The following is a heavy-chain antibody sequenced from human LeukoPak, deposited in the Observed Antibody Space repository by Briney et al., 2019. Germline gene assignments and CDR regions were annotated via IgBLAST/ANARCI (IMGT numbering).Heavy chain of an antibody. Sequence: GGSLRLSCAASGFTFSNYAMSWVRQAPGKGLEWVSAISGSGGSTYYADSVKGRFTISRDNSKNTLYLQMNRLRAEDTAVYYCAKLSPTTLYVSRGWFDPWGQGTLVTVSS. CDR2: ISGSGGST. CDR3: AKLSPTTLYVSRGWFDP. V-gene: IGHV3-23*01. D-gene: IGHD3-16*01. J-gene: IGHJ5*02. CDR1: GFTFSNYA.